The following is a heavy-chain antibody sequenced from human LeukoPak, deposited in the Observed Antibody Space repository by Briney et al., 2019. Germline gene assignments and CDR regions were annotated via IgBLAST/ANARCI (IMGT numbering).Heavy chain of an antibody. Sequence: SETLSLTCTVSGGSISSSSYYWGWIRQPPGKGLEWIGSIYYSGSTYYNPSLKSRVTISVDTSKNQFSLKLSSVTAADTAVYYCAKTAEAAAAFYWLDPWGQGTLVTVSS. J-gene: IGHJ5*02. D-gene: IGHD6-13*01. CDR2: IYYSGST. CDR1: GGSISSSSYY. V-gene: IGHV4-39*01. CDR3: AKTAEAAAAFYWLDP.